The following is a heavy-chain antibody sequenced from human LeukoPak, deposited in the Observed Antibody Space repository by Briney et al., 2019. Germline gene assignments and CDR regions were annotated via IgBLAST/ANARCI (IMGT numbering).Heavy chain of an antibody. CDR1: GFRFSSQW. J-gene: IGHJ4*02. CDR2: INSDGSAK. V-gene: IGHV3-7*01. Sequence: PGGFLRLPCAVSGFRFSSQWMTWVRQAPGTGLEWVATINSDGSAKYHVDSVKGRFTISRDNAKNLVYLQMSILRAEDTAVYYCADLGTSDCGQGTLVTVSS. CDR3: ADLGTSD. D-gene: IGHD1-7*01.